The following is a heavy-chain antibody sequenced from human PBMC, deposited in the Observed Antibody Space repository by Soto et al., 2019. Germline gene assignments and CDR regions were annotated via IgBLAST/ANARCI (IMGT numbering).Heavy chain of an antibody. CDR1: GGTFSSYA. Sequence: SVKVSCKASGGTFSSYAISWVRQAPGQGLEWMGGIIPIFGTANYAQKLRGRVTITADESTSTAYMELSSLRSEDTAVYYCARPHYDILTGYSAGPKSLYYYYGMDVWGQGTTVTAP. CDR3: ARPHYDILTGYSAGPKSLYYYYGMDV. V-gene: IGHV1-69*13. J-gene: IGHJ6*02. CDR2: IIPIFGTA. D-gene: IGHD3-9*01.